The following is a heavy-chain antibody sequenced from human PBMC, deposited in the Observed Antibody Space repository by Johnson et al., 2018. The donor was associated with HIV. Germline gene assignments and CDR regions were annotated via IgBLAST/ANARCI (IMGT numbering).Heavy chain of an antibody. CDR3: ARVYSRPAVYAFDI. CDR2: IRSDGTNK. Sequence: QVQLVESGGGVVQPGGSLRLACAAFGFTFSTYGIHWVRQAPGKGLEWVAFIRSDGTNKYYADFVKGRFSISRDHSKNTLYLQMNSLRAEDTAVYYCARVYSRPAVYAFDIWGQGTMVTVSS. J-gene: IGHJ3*02. CDR1: GFTFSTYG. D-gene: IGHD6-13*01. V-gene: IGHV3-30*02.